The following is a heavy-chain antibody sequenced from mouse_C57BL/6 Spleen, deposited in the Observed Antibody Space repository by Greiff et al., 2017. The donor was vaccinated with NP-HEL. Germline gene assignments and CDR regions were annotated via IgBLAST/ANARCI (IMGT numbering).Heavy chain of an antibody. CDR1: GYTFTDYE. CDR2: IDPETGGT. D-gene: IGHD2-4*01. V-gene: IGHV1-15*01. Sequence: VQLQPSGAELVRPGASVTLSCKASGYTFTDYEMHWVKQTPVHGLEWIGAIDPETGGTAYNQKFKGKAILTADKSSSTAYMELRSLTSEDSAVYYCTRGDYGIYAMDYWGQGTSVTVSS. CDR3: TRGDYGIYAMDY. J-gene: IGHJ4*01.